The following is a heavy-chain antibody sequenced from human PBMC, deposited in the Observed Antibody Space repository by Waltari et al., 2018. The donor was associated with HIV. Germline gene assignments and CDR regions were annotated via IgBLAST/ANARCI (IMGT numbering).Heavy chain of an antibody. CDR2: IYYSGST. CDR3: ARLDSSGPPPASFDI. V-gene: IGHV4-31*03. D-gene: IGHD6-19*01. J-gene: IGHJ3*02. CDR1: GRSISRGGYY. Sequence: QVKLQESGPGLVKPSQTLSLTCTVHGRSISRGGYYWCWVRQHPGRGLEWIGFIYYSGSTYFNPSLKSRLTMSVDTSKNQFSLKLSSVTAADTAVYYCARLDSSGPPPASFDIWGQGTMVTVSS.